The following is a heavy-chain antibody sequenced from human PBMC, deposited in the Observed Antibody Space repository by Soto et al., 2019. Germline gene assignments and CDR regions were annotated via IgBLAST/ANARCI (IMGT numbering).Heavy chain of an antibody. Sequence: GALVKVSFEASGYTFTSYYMHWVRQAPGQGLEWMGIINPSGGSTSYAQKFQGRVTMTRDTSTSTVYMELSSLRSEDTAVYYCARVKTIFGVVIFSGMDVWGQGTTVTVSS. V-gene: IGHV1-46*01. CDR3: ARVKTIFGVVIFSGMDV. D-gene: IGHD3-3*01. J-gene: IGHJ6*02. CDR1: GYTFTSYY. CDR2: INPSGGST.